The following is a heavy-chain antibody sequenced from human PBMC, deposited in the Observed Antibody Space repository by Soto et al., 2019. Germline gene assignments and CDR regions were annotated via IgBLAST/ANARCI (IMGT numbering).Heavy chain of an antibody. Sequence: SVKVSCKASGYTFTYRYLHWVRQAPGQALEWMGWITPFNGNTNYAQKFQDRVTITRDRSMSTAYMELSSLRSEDTAMYYCASGMWIQLGFDIWGQGTMVTVSS. CDR1: GYTFTYRY. D-gene: IGHD5-18*01. V-gene: IGHV1-45*02. CDR3: ASGMWIQLGFDI. CDR2: ITPFNGNT. J-gene: IGHJ3*02.